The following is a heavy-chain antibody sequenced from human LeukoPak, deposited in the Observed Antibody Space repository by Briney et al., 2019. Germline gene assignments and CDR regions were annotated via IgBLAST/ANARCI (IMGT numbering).Heavy chain of an antibody. CDR3: AREYYYGSGSYFYGMDV. D-gene: IGHD3-10*01. CDR1: EFTFSHYG. Sequence: GRSLRLSCAASEFTFSHYGMHWVRQAPGKGLEWVAVIWYDGSNKYYADSVKGRFTISRDNSKSTLYLQMNSLRAEDTAVYYCAREYYYGSGSYFYGMDVWGQGTTVTVSS. J-gene: IGHJ6*02. V-gene: IGHV3-33*01. CDR2: IWYDGSNK.